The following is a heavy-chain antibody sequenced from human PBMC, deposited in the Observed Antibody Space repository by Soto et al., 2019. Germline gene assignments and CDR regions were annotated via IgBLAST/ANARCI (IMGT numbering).Heavy chain of an antibody. Sequence: SETLSRTCTVSGGSISSYYWSWIRQPPGKGLEWIGYIYYSGSTNYNPSLKSRVTISVDTSKNQFSLKLSSVTAADTAVYYCASPSDCSGGSCYGWFDPGGQGTLVTVSS. CDR2: IYYSGST. CDR1: GGSISSYY. J-gene: IGHJ5*02. D-gene: IGHD2-15*01. V-gene: IGHV4-59*08. CDR3: ASPSDCSGGSCYGWFDP.